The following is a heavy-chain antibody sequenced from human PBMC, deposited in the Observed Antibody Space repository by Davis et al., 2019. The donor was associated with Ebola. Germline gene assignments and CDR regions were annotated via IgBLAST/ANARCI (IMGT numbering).Heavy chain of an antibody. CDR2: INDGGSF. D-gene: IGHD5-12*01. J-gene: IGHJ4*02. Sequence: GSLRLSCAVYSGSFSGYSWTWIRQPPGKGLEWIGEINDGGSFNYNPTLKSRVTISVDTSKNQFSLKLSSVTAADTAVYYCARWRGYDSFDYWGQGTLVTVSS. V-gene: IGHV4-34*01. CDR1: SGSFSGYS. CDR3: ARWRGYDSFDY.